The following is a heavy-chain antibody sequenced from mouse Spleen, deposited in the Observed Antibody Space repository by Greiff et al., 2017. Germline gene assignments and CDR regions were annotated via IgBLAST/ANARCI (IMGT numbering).Heavy chain of an antibody. V-gene: IGHV5-17*01. CDR3: ARETGPYYFDY. J-gene: IGHJ2*01. CDR1: GFTFSDYG. Sequence: EVKVVESGGGLVKPGGSLKLSCAASGFTFSDYGMHWVRQAPEKGLEWVAYISSGSSTIYYADTVKGRFTISRDNAKNTLFLQMTSLRSEDTAMYYCARETGPYYFDYWGQGTTLTVSS. D-gene: IGHD4-1*01. CDR2: ISSGSSTI.